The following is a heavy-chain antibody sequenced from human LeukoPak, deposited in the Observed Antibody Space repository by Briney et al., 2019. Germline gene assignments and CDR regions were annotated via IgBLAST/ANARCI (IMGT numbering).Heavy chain of an antibody. Sequence: SETLSLTCTVSGGSISTYYWSWIRQPPGKGLEWIAYIDYSASTNYNPSLKSRVTISVDTSKNQFSLKLSSVTAADTAVYYCARITLNYDYVWGSYRSDAFDIWGQGTMVTVSS. V-gene: IGHV4-59*01. CDR2: IDYSAST. CDR3: ARITLNYDYVWGSYRSDAFDI. J-gene: IGHJ3*02. CDR1: GGSISTYY. D-gene: IGHD3-16*02.